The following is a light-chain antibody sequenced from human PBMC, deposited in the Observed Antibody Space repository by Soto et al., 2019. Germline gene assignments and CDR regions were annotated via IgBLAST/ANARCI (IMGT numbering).Light chain of an antibody. CDR2: EVT. V-gene: IGLV2-14*01. CDR3: SSLTSGSTRA. Sequence: QSALTQPASVSGSPGQSITISCTGTSSDVGGYDYVSWYQQHPDKAPKLIVYEVTHRPSGVSNRFSGSKSGNTASLTISGLQAEDEAYYYCSSLTSGSTRAFGTGTQLTVL. CDR1: SSDVGGYDY. J-gene: IGLJ1*01.